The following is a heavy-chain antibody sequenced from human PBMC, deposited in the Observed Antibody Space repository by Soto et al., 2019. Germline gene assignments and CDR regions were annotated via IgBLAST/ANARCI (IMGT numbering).Heavy chain of an antibody. CDR2: IYSGGYT. Sequence: GGSLRLSCTVSGFTVSNNYMSWVRQAPGKGLEGVSVIYSGGYTAYGDSVKGRFTISRDNSKNTLYLQMNSLRADDTAVYYCAKDHSVATIKGNGMAVWGHGTTVTVSS. CDR3: AKDHSVATIKGNGMAV. V-gene: IGHV3-53*01. CDR1: GFTVSNNY. J-gene: IGHJ6*02. D-gene: IGHD5-12*01.